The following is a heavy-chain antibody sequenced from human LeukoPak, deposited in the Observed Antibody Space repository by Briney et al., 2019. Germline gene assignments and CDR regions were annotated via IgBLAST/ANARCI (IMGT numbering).Heavy chain of an antibody. CDR1: GITFRTSG. CDR2: ISGSGVST. Sequence: GGSLRLSCAASGITFRTSGMSWVRQAPGKGLEWVSAISGSGVSTYYADSVKGRFTISRDNSKNTLYLQMNSLRAEDTAVYYCAKEYGYTYGEFDYWGQGTLVTVSS. V-gene: IGHV3-23*01. J-gene: IGHJ4*02. D-gene: IGHD5-18*01. CDR3: AKEYGYTYGEFDY.